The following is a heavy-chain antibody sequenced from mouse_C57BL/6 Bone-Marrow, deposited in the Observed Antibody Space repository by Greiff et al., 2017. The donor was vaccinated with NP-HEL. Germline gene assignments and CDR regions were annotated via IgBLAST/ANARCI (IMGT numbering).Heavy chain of an antibody. CDR1: GYTFTNYW. J-gene: IGHJ4*01. D-gene: IGHD2-5*01. Sequence: VQLQQSGAELVRPGTSVKMSCKASGYTFTNYWIGWAKQRPGHGLEWIGDIYPGGGYTNYNEKFKGKATLTADKSSSKAYRQFSSLTSEDSAIYYWAREGDYSNYEDYYAMDYWGQGTSVTVSS. CDR3: AREGDYSNYEDYYAMDY. V-gene: IGHV1-63*01. CDR2: IYPGGGYT.